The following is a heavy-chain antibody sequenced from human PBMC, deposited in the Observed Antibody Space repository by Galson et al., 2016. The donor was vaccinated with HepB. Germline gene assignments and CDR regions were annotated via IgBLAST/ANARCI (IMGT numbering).Heavy chain of an antibody. J-gene: IGHJ4*02. D-gene: IGHD3-22*01. CDR2: ISYDRSSK. CDR3: AKDYSGYYFDGTGYYNAFDY. CDR1: GFTFSTYG. Sequence: SLRLSCAASGFTFSTYGMHWVRQAPGKGLEWAAVISYDRSSKNYAASVKGRFTISRDNSKNTLYLEMTSLREEDTAVYYCAKDYSGYYFDGTGYYNAFDYWGQGALVTVSS. V-gene: IGHV3-30*18.